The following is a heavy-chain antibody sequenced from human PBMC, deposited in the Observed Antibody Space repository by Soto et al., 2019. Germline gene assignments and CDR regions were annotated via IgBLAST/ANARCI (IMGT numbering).Heavy chain of an antibody. Sequence: GGSLRLSCAASGFTFSNYWMSWVRQAPGKGLEWVANIKEDGSEKYYVDSVKGRFTISRDNAKNSLYLHMDSLRAEDTAVYYCARVPSIPKARVPDHWGQGTLVTVSS. CDR1: GFTFSNYW. J-gene: IGHJ4*02. CDR3: ARVPSIPKARVPDH. CDR2: IKEDGSEK. D-gene: IGHD2-2*01. V-gene: IGHV3-7*01.